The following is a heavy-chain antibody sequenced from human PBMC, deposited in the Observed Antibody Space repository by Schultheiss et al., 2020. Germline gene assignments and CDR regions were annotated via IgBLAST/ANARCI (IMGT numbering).Heavy chain of an antibody. CDR1: GGSFSGYY. CDR2: INHSGST. Sequence: SETLSLTCAVYGGSFSGYYWSWIRQPPGKGLEWIGEINHSGSTNYNPSLKSRVTISVDTSKNQFSLKLSSVTAADTAVYYCARDLSPLWLQGDFDYWGQGTLVTVSS. CDR3: ARDLSPLWLQGDFDY. V-gene: IGHV4-34*01. J-gene: IGHJ4*02. D-gene: IGHD5-18*01.